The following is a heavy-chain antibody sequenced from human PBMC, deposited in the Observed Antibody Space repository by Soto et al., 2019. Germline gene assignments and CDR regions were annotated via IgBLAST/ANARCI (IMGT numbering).Heavy chain of an antibody. CDR1: GYSFTSYW. J-gene: IGHJ6*02. CDR2: IDPSDSYT. V-gene: IGHV5-10-1*01. Sequence: LKISCKGSGYSFTSYWISWVRQMPWKGLDWMGRIDPSDSYTNYSPSFQGHVTISADKSISTAYLQWSSLKASDTAMYYCAAGSRDGMDVWGQGTTVTVSS. D-gene: IGHD3-10*01. CDR3: AAGSRDGMDV.